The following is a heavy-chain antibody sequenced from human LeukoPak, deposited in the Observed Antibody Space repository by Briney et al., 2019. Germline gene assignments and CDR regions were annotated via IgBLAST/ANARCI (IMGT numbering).Heavy chain of an antibody. V-gene: IGHV3-9*01. D-gene: IGHD3-10*01. CDR2: ISWNSGSI. Sequence: GRSLRLSCAASGFTFDDYAMHWVRQAPGKGLEWVSGISWNSGSIGYADSVKGRFTISRDNYKNTLYLQMDSLRAEDTAVYYCAKSLFTSAAGSGRASDIWGQGTMVTVSS. CDR1: GFTFDDYA. CDR3: AKSLFTSAAGSGRASDI. J-gene: IGHJ3*02.